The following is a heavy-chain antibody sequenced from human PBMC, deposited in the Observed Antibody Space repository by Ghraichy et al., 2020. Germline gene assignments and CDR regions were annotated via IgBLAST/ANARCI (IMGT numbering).Heavy chain of an antibody. V-gene: IGHV4-59*08. J-gene: IGHJ4*02. CDR2: IYYSGST. CDR1: GGSISSYY. D-gene: IGHD3-22*01. CDR3: ARHYDSSGYYYSYYFDY. Sequence: SETLSLTCTVSGGSISSYYWSWIRQPPGKGLEWIGYIYYSGSTNYNPSLKSRVTISVDTSKNQFSLKLSSVTAADTAVYYCARHYDSSGYYYSYYFDYWGQGTLVTVSS.